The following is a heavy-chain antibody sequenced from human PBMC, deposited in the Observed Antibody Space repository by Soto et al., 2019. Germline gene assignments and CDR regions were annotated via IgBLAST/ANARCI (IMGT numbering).Heavy chain of an antibody. Sequence: GGSLRLSCAASGFTFSIYAMSWVRQAPGKGLEWVSAISGSGGSAYYADSVKGRFTISRDNSKNTLYLQMNSLRAEDTAVYYCAKSSYDFWSDYRYFDYWGQGTLVTVSS. CDR3: AKSSYDFWSDYRYFDY. CDR1: GFTFSIYA. J-gene: IGHJ4*02. D-gene: IGHD3-3*01. V-gene: IGHV3-23*01. CDR2: ISGSGGSA.